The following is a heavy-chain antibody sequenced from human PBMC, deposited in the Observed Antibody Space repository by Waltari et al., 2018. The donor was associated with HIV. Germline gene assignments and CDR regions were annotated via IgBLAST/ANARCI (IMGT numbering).Heavy chain of an antibody. D-gene: IGHD1-7*01. J-gene: IGHJ6*02. CDR2: INPNSGGT. CDR3: ARDRARTTDYYYYGMDV. Sequence: QVQLVQSGAEVKKHVASVKVSCKASGYTFTGYYMHWVRQAPGQGLEWMGWINPNSGGTNYAQKFQGRVTMTRDTSISTAYMELSRLRSDDTAVYYCARDRARTTDYYYYGMDVWGQGTTVTVSS. CDR1: GYTFTGYY. V-gene: IGHV1-2*02.